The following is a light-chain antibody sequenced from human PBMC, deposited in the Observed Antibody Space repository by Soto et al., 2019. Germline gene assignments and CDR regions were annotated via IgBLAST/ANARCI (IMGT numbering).Light chain of an antibody. Sequence: EIVMTQSPATLSVSPGERATLSCRASQSVSSNLAWYQQKPGQAPMLLIYGASTRATGIPARFSGSGSGTEFTLTISSLQSEDFAVYYCQQYNNWPQTFGQGTQVEIK. CDR1: QSVSSN. CDR2: GAS. J-gene: IGKJ1*01. V-gene: IGKV3-15*01. CDR3: QQYNNWPQT.